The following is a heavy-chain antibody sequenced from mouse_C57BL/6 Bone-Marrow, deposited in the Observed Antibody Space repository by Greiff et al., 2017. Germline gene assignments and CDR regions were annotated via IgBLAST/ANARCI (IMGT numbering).Heavy chain of an antibody. V-gene: IGHV14-4*01. Sequence: VQLQQSGAELVRPGASVTLSCTASGFNIKDDYMHWVKQRPEQGLEWIGWIDPENGDTEYASKFQGKATITADTSSNTAYLQLSSLTSEDTAVYYCTTLTTMVTFYAMDYWGQGTSVTVSS. J-gene: IGHJ4*01. D-gene: IGHD2-1*01. CDR3: TTLTTMVTFYAMDY. CDR1: GFNIKDDY. CDR2: IDPENGDT.